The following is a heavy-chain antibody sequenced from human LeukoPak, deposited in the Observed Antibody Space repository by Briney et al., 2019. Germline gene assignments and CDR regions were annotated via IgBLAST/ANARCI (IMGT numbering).Heavy chain of an antibody. CDR1: GGSFSGYY. D-gene: IGHD5-18*01. CDR3: ARQWIQLWLRRGAWFDP. V-gene: IGHV4-34*01. CDR2: VNHSGST. Sequence: PSETLSLTCAVYGGSFSGYYWSWIRQPPGKGLEWIGEVNHSGSTNYNPSLKSRVTISVDTSKNQFSLKLSSVTAADTAVYYCARQWIQLWLRRGAWFDPWGQGTLVTVSS. J-gene: IGHJ5*02.